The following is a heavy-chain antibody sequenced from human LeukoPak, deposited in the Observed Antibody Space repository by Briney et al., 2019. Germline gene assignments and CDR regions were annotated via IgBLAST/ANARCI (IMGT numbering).Heavy chain of an antibody. D-gene: IGHD6-19*01. V-gene: IGHV1-69*13. CDR3: ARGLIAVAGTIADDY. CDR2: IIPIFGTA. Sequence: ASVKVSCKASGGTFSSYAISWVRQAPGQGLEWMGGIIPIFGTANYAQKFQGRVTITADESTSTAYMGLSSLRSEDTAVYYCARGLIAVAGTIADDYWGQGTLVTVSS. J-gene: IGHJ4*02. CDR1: GGTFSSYA.